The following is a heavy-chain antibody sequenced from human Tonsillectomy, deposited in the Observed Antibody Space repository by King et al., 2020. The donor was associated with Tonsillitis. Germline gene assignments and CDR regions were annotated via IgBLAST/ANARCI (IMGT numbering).Heavy chain of an antibody. CDR3: ARESGDLYYYHYMDV. CDR2: INWKGGST. J-gene: IGHJ6*03. CDR1: GFTFDDYG. V-gene: IGHV3-20*04. Sequence: DVQLVESGGGVVRPGGSLRLSCAASGFTFDDYGMSWVRQAPGKGLEWVSGINWKGGSTGYADTVKGRFTISRDNAKNSLDLQMNSLRAEDTALYYCARESGDLYYYHYMDVWGKGTTVTVSS.